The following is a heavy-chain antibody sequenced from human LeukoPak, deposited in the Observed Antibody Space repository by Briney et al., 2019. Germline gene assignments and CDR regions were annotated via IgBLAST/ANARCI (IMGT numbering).Heavy chain of an antibody. CDR2: ISWNSGSI. CDR1: GFTFDDYA. V-gene: IGHV3-9*01. CDR3: AKDTQYYYGSGSLYDAFDI. Sequence: GGSLRLSCAASGFTFDDYAMHWVRQAPGKGLEWGSGISWNSGSIGYADSVKGRFTISRDNAKNSLYLQMNRLRAEDTALYYCAKDTQYYYGSGSLYDAFDIWGQGTMVTVS. J-gene: IGHJ3*02. D-gene: IGHD3-10*01.